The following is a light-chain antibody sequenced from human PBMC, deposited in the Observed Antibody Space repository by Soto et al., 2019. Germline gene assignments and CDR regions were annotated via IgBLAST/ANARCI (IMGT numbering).Light chain of an antibody. CDR1: QSVSSY. CDR2: DAS. J-gene: IGKJ1*01. CDR3: QHYASFSGT. V-gene: IGKV3-11*01. Sequence: EIVLTQSPATLSLSPGERATLSCRASQSVSSYLAWYQQKPGQAPRLLIYDASNWATGIPARFSGSGSRTEFTLTISSLQPDDFATYYCQHYASFSGTFGQGTKVDIK.